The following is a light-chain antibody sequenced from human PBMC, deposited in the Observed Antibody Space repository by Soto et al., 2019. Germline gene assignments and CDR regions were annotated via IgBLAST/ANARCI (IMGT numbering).Light chain of an antibody. V-gene: IGKV3-15*01. J-gene: IGKJ1*01. Sequence: EMVMTQSPATLSVSPGERATLSCRASQSVSNNLAWYQQKPGQAPTLLIYGASTRATGIPARFSGSGFGTEFTLTISSLQSEDFAVYYCQQCNNWPPTFGQGTKVEIK. CDR3: QQCNNWPPT. CDR1: QSVSNN. CDR2: GAS.